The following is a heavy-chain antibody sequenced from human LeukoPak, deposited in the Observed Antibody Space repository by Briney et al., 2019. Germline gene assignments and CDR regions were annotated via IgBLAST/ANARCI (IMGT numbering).Heavy chain of an antibody. CDR3: AKDMGCSSTSCYVEVSGYYYYGMDV. Sequence: SLRLSCAASGFTFDDYAMHWVRQAPGKGLEWVSGISWNSGSIGYADSVKGRFTISRDNAKNSLYLQMNSLRAEDTALYYCAKDMGCSSTSCYVEVSGYYYYGMDVWGQGPRSPSP. CDR2: ISWNSGSI. CDR1: GFTFDDYA. D-gene: IGHD2-2*01. J-gene: IGHJ6*02. V-gene: IGHV3-9*01.